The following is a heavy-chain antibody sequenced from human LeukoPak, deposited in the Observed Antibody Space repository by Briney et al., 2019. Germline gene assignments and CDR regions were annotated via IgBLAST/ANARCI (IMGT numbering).Heavy chain of an antibody. V-gene: IGHV1-69*13. CDR2: IVPIISTA. CDR3: ARDQRPSCLGGNCYSGDY. J-gene: IGHJ4*02. CDR1: GGTFHSYI. Sequence: ASVKVSCKASGGTFHSYIVTWVRQAPGQGLEWMGGIVPIISTANYAQKFQGRVTITADDSTSTAYMELRSLRSEDTAIYYCARDQRPSCLGGNCYSGDYWGQGTLVTVTS. D-gene: IGHD2-15*01.